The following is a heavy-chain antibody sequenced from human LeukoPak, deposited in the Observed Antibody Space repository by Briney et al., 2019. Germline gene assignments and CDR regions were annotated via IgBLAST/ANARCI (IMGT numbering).Heavy chain of an antibody. D-gene: IGHD3-22*01. V-gene: IGHV3-23*01. CDR3: ATDREGDPSAYYLV. J-gene: IGHJ4*02. CDR2: ISDNGGRT. CDR1: GFTVSSNY. Sequence: GGSLRLSCAASGFTVSSNYMSWARQAPGKGLEWVSTISDNGGRTYYADSVKGRFTISRDNSKNTLFLQMNSLRAEDSAVYYCATDREGDPSAYYLVGGQGTLITVSS.